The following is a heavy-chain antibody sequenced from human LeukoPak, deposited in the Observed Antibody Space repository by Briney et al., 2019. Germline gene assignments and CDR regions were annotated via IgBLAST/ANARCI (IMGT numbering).Heavy chain of an antibody. CDR1: GFTFSSYA. CDR2: ISGSGGST. CDR3: ATEPHQVWLPPFAY. Sequence: GGSLRLSCAASGFTFSSYAMSWVRQAPGKGLEGVSAISGSGGSTYYADSVKGRFTISRDNSKNTLYLQMNSLRPEHTAVYYCATEPHQVWLPPFAYWSQATRLTVPS. J-gene: IGHJ4*02. D-gene: IGHD3-16*01. V-gene: IGHV3-23*01.